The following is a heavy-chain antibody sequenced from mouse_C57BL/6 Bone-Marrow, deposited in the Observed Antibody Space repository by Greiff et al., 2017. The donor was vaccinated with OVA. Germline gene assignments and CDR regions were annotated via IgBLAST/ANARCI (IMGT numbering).Heavy chain of an antibody. CDR1: GYSITSGYY. D-gene: IGHD2-5*01. CDR3: ASDRAYYSNWGFAY. CDR2: ISYDGSN. J-gene: IGHJ3*01. Sequence: EVQLQQSGPGLVKPSQSLSLTCSVTGYSITSGYYWNWIRQFPGNKLEWMGYISYDGSNNYNPSLKNRISITRDTSKNQFFLKLNSVTTEDTATYDCASDRAYYSNWGFAYWGQGTLVTVSA. V-gene: IGHV3-6*01.